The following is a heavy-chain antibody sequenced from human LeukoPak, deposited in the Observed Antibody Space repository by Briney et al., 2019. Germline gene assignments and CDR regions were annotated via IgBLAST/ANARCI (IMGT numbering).Heavy chain of an antibody. Sequence: PGGSLRLSCAASGFTFSSYDMSWVRQAPGKGLEWVSAIGGSGVITYYADSVKGRFTISRDNSKNTLFLQMNSLRAEDTAVYYCVKAGPFYFDSWGLGTPVTVSS. CDR3: VKAGPFYFDS. CDR2: IGGSGVIT. CDR1: GFTFSSYD. V-gene: IGHV3-23*01. J-gene: IGHJ4*02.